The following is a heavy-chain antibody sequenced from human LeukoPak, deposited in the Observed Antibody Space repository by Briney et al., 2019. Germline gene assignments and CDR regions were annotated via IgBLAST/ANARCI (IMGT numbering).Heavy chain of an antibody. Sequence: ASVKVSCKASGYTFTGYYMHWVRQAPGQGLEWMGWINPNSGGTNYAQKFQGRVTMTRDTSISTAYMELSRLRSDDTAVYYCARGAPRYDFWSGYYTGVDYWGQGTLVTVSS. V-gene: IGHV1-2*02. J-gene: IGHJ4*02. CDR3: ARGAPRYDFWSGYYTGVDY. CDR2: INPNSGGT. CDR1: GYTFTGYY. D-gene: IGHD3-3*01.